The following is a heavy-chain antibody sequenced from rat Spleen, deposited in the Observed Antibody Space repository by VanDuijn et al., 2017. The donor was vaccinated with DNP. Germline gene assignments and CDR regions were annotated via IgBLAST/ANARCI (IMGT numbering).Heavy chain of an antibody. J-gene: IGHJ4*01. V-gene: IGHV5-7*01. CDR3: ARQYKGGLMDA. D-gene: IGHD1-5*01. CDR1: GFSFSDYA. Sequence: EVQLVESGGGLVQPGNSLKLSCAASGFSFSDYAMAWVRQTPKKGLEWVATISYDGRDTYYRDSVKGRFTISRDNAKSTLYLQMDSLRSEDTATYYCARQYKGGLMDAWGQGASVTVSS. CDR2: ISYDGRDT.